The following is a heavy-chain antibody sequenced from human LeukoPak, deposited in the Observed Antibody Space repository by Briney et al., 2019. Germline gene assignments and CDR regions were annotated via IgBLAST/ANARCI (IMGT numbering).Heavy chain of an antibody. V-gene: IGHV3-21*01. CDR3: ARGPATRVYYFDY. CDR2: ISSDGGYI. J-gene: IGHJ4*02. Sequence: PGGSLRLSCAASGFTFNSYSLSWVRQAPGAGLEWVSSISSDGGYIYYADSLKGRFTISRDNAKNSLYLQMNNLRAEDTAVYYCARGPATRVYYFDYWGLGTLVTVSS. CDR1: GFTFNSYS. D-gene: IGHD4-11*01.